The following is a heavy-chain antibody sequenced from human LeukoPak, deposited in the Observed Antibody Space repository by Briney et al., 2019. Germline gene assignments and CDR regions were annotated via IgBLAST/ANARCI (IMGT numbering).Heavy chain of an antibody. CDR3: ARVGAMYYYGSEPHWFDP. J-gene: IGHJ5*02. V-gene: IGHV4-59*01. CDR2: IYYSGST. Sequence: SETLSLTCTVSGGSISSYYWSWIRQPPGKGLEWIGYIYYSGSTNYNPSLKSRVTISVDTSKNQFSLKLRSVTAADTAVYYCARVGAMYYYGSEPHWFDPWGQGTLVTVSS. D-gene: IGHD3-10*01. CDR1: GGSISSYY.